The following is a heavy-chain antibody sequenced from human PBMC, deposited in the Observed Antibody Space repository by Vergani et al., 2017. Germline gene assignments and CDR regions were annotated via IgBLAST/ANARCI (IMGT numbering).Heavy chain of an antibody. CDR3: ARHRGGCSSTSCSRFDP. CDR1: GYSISSGYY. D-gene: IGHD2-2*01. V-gene: IGHV4-38-2*01. J-gene: IGHJ5*02. Sequence: QVQLQESGPGLVKPSETLSLTCAVSGYSISSGYYWGWIRQPPGKGLEWIGSIYHSGSTYHHPALESRVTISVDTSKNQFSLRLSSVTAADTAVYCWARHRGGCSSTSCSRFDPWSGGTLVTVSS. CDR2: IYHSGST.